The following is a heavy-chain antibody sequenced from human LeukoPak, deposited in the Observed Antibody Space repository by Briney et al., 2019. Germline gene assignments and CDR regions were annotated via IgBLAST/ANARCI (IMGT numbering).Heavy chain of an antibody. CDR1: GFTFRTYA. V-gene: IGHV3-64*01. CDR3: ARDLGSTWAGFDY. J-gene: IGHJ4*02. D-gene: IGHD1-26*01. Sequence: PGGSLRLSCAASGFTFRTYAMHWVRQAPGKGLDYVSGISTNGGSTYYANAVKGRFTMSRDNSKNTLYLQMGSLRADDMAVYYCARDLGSTWAGFDYWGQGTLVTVSA. CDR2: ISTNGGST.